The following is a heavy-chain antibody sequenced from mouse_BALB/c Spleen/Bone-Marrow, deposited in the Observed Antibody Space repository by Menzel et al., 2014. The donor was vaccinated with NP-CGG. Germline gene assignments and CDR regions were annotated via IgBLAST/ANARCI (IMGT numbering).Heavy chain of an antibody. J-gene: IGHJ4*01. D-gene: IGHD2-4*01. CDR3: ASVYDYGRGYAMDY. V-gene: IGHV1-80*01. Sequence: VKLVESGAEVMRPGSSVNISCKASGYAFSNYGMNWVKQRPGQGLEWIGQIYPGDGDTNYNGKFKGRVTLTADKSSSTAYMQHSSLTTEDSAVYFCASVYDYGRGYAMDYWGQGTSVTVSS. CDR1: GYAFSNYG. CDR2: IYPGDGDT.